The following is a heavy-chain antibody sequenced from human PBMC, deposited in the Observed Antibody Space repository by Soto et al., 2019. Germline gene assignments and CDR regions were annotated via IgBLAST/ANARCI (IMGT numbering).Heavy chain of an antibody. CDR3: ATAQSRYTAYDAGDY. V-gene: IGHV1-2*02. D-gene: IGHD5-12*01. J-gene: IGHJ4*02. Sequence: RASVKVSCKASGYTFTDYYIHWVRQAPGQGLQWMGWINPNSGGTNYAQKFQGRVTVTRDTSISTAYMELRRLTSDDTAVYYCATAQSRYTAYDAGDYWGQGTLVTVSS. CDR1: GYTFTDYY. CDR2: INPNSGGT.